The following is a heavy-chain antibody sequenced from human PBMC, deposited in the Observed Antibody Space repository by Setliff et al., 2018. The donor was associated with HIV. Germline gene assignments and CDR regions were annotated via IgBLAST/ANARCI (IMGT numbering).Heavy chain of an antibody. CDR2: IYYSGCT. CDR1: GGSISSGGYY. V-gene: IGHV4-31*03. D-gene: IGHD5-18*01. CDR3: ARGTGIQLSALALFDY. Sequence: PSETLSLTCTVSGGSISSGGYYWSWIRQHPGKGLEWIGYIYYSGCTYYNPSLKSRLAMSVDPSKNQFSLRLNSVTAADTAVYYCARGTGIQLSALALFDYWGQGTLFTVSS. J-gene: IGHJ4*02.